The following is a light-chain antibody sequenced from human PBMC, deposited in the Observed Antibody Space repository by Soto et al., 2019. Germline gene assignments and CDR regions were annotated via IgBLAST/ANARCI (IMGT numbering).Light chain of an antibody. CDR1: SSDIGGHNF. Sequence: QSVLTQPASVSESLGQSITISCSGTSSDIGGHNFVSWYQQLPGKTPKVLIYGVSNRPSGISNRFSGSKSGNTASLTISGLQAEYEADYYCSSYTFSNTWVFGGGTKLTVL. CDR3: SSYTFSNTWV. CDR2: GVS. V-gene: IGLV2-14*01. J-gene: IGLJ3*02.